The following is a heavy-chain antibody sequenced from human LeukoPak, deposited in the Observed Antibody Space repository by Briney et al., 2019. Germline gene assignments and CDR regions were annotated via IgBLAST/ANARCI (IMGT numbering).Heavy chain of an antibody. D-gene: IGHD3-10*01. CDR3: VRVKDYGSGSPLNDALEI. V-gene: IGHV1-2*02. Sequence: ASVKVSCKASGYTFTGYYMHWVRQAPGQGLEWMGWINPNSGGTNYAQKFQGRVTMTRDTSISTAYMDLSRLRFDDTAVYYYVRVKDYGSGSPLNDALEIWGRGTLVTVSS. CDR2: INPNSGGT. J-gene: IGHJ3*02. CDR1: GYTFTGYY.